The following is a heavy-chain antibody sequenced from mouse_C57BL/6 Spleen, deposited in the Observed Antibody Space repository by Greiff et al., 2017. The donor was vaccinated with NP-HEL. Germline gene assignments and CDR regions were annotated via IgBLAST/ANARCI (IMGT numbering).Heavy chain of an antibody. D-gene: IGHD2-2*01. Sequence: VQLQESGPELVKPGASVKISCKASGYAFSSSWMNWVKQRPGKGLEWIGRIYPGDGDTNYNGKFKGKATLTADKSSSTAYMQLSSLTSEDSAVYFCAREDGYGWFAYWGKGTLVTVSA. CDR1: GYAFSSSW. J-gene: IGHJ3*01. V-gene: IGHV1-82*01. CDR3: AREDGYGWFAY. CDR2: IYPGDGDT.